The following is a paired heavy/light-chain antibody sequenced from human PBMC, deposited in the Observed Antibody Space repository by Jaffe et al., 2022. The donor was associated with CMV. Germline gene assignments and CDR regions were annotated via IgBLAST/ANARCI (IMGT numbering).Heavy chain of an antibody. D-gene: IGHD4-17*01. CDR2: IIPLYGAA. Sequence: QVQLVQSGAEVKKPGSSVKVSCKASGGTFTSYAVSWVRQAPGQGLEWMGGIIPLYGAAKYAQKFQGTVTITADESTSTVYMQLSGLRSDDTAVYYCARRSGTYGDSIYFGLDVWGQGTTVTVSS. CDR3: ARRSGTYGDSIYFGLDV. V-gene: IGHV1-69*01. J-gene: IGHJ6*02. CDR1: GGTFTSYA.
Light chain of an antibody. Sequence: QSALTQPPSASGSPGQSITISCTGTSSDVGAYNYVSWYQQHPGKAPKLMIYEVSKWPSGVPDRFSGSKSGNTASLTVSGLQAEDEADYYCSSYAGSDTVVFGGGTKLTVL. CDR1: SSDVGAYNY. CDR2: EVS. CDR3: SSYAGSDTVV. V-gene: IGLV2-8*01. J-gene: IGLJ2*01.